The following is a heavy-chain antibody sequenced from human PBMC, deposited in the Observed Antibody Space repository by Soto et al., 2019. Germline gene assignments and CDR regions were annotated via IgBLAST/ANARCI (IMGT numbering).Heavy chain of an antibody. V-gene: IGHV3-9*01. J-gene: IGHJ4*02. CDR2: ISWSNGNT. CDR3: AKDDFGAYCFIDY. Sequence: EVQLVESGGGLVQPGRSLRLSCAASGFTFDDYAMHWVRQAPGKGLEWVSHISWSNGNTAYADSVKGRFTIARDNAKNALYLQMNSQRPDDTAFYYCAKDDFGAYCFIDYWGQGITVTVSS. CDR1: GFTFDDYA. D-gene: IGHD2-21*02.